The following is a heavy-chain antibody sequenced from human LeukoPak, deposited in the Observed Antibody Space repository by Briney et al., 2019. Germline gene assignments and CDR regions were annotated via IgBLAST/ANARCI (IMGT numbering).Heavy chain of an antibody. Sequence: GASVKVSCKASGYTFTSYGISWVRQAPGQGLEWMGWISAYNGNTNYAQKLQGRVTMTTDTSTSTAYMELRSLRSDDTAVYYCARWGDMVRGVIIKGVNWFDPWGQGTLVTVSS. D-gene: IGHD3-10*01. V-gene: IGHV1-18*01. CDR3: ARWGDMVRGVIIKGVNWFDP. J-gene: IGHJ5*02. CDR1: GYTFTSYG. CDR2: ISAYNGNT.